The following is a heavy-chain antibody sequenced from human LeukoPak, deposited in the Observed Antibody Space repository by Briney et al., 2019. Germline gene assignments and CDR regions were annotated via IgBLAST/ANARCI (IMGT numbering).Heavy chain of an antibody. V-gene: IGHV3-21*01. D-gene: IGHD1-14*01. CDR1: GFPFSSYS. J-gene: IGHJ4*02. CDR3: ARGSGFY. Sequence: PGGFLRLSCAASGFPFSSYSMNWFRQPPGKGLEWVSSISSSGSYVYYADSVKGRFTISRDNAKNSLYLQMNSLRAEDTAVYYCARGSGFYWGQGTLVTVSS. CDR2: ISSSGSYV.